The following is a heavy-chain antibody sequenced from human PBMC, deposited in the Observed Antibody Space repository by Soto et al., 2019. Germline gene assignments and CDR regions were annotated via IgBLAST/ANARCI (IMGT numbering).Heavy chain of an antibody. V-gene: IGHV4-4*02. CDR1: SGSISSSNW. D-gene: IGHD4-17*01. CDR3: ARDFFGGDRPRYYSMHV. J-gene: IGHJ6*03. CDR2: IYHSGST. Sequence: PSETLSLTCAVSSGSISSSNWWSWVRQPPGKGLEWIGEIYHSGSTNYNPSLKSRVTISVDKSKNQFSLKLSSVTAADTAVYYCARDFFGGDRPRYYSMHVSGTGTTVTGSS.